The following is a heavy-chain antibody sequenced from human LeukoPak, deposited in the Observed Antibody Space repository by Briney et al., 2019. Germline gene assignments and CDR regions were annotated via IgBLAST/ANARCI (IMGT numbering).Heavy chain of an antibody. J-gene: IGHJ4*02. Sequence: GGSLRLSCVTSGFTFTSHDFNWVRQAPGKGLEWVSYISNGGGTIYYADSVKGRFTISRDNAKNSVFLQMNTLRAEDTAVYYCARDSYMFGSDYWGQGTLVTVSS. CDR3: ARDSYMFGSDY. CDR1: GFTFTSHD. D-gene: IGHD3-10*02. CDR2: ISNGGGTI. V-gene: IGHV3-48*03.